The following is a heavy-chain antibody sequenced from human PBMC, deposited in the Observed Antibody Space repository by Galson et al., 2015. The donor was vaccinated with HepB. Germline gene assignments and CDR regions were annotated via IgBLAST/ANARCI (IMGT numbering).Heavy chain of an antibody. D-gene: IGHD1-14*01. J-gene: IGHJ5*02. Sequence: SLRLSCAASGFTFSDYYMSWIRQAPGKGLEWVSYISSSSSYTNYADSVKGRFTISRDNAKNSLYPQMNSLRAEDTAVYYCARGEDSGLSWFDPWGQGTLVTVSS. V-gene: IGHV3-11*06. CDR3: ARGEDSGLSWFDP. CDR2: ISSSSSYT. CDR1: GFTFSDYY.